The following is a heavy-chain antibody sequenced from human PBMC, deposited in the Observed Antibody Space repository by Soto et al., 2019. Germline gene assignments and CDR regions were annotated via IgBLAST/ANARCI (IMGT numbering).Heavy chain of an antibody. D-gene: IGHD1-26*01. J-gene: IGHJ4*02. CDR1: GGTFSSYA. Sequence: QVQLVQSGAEVKKPGSSVKVSCKASGGTFSSYAISWVRQAPGQGLEWMGGIIPIFGTANYAQKFQGRVTITADKSTSTAYMELSSLRSEDTAVYYCARAPLGVGATIRHFDYWGQGTPVTVSS. V-gene: IGHV1-69*06. CDR3: ARAPLGVGATIRHFDY. CDR2: IIPIFGTA.